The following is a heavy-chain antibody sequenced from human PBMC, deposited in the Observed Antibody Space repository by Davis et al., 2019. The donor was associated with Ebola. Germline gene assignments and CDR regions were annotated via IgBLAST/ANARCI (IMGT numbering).Heavy chain of an antibody. Sequence: SVKVPCKASGHAFTTYALNWLRQAPGQGLAWMGWISTNTGNPTYAQGFTGRFVFSLDTSVSTAYVQISDLKAEDTAVYYCARNLMRIVGPGPFEYWGQGSLVTVSS. J-gene: IGHJ4*02. CDR3: ARNLMRIVGPGPFEY. CDR2: ISTNTGNP. CDR1: GHAFTTYA. V-gene: IGHV7-4-1*02. D-gene: IGHD2-15*01.